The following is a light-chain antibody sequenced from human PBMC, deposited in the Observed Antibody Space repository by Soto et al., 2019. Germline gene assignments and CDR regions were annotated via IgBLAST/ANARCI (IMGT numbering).Light chain of an antibody. CDR1: QTVNSNF. CDR2: GAS. CDR3: QNYGSPPVT. Sequence: EIVLTQSPGTLSLSPGERATLSCSASQTVNSNFLAWYHQKPGQAPRLLIYGASIRATGIPDRFSGSGSGTDFTLTINKLEPDDFALYFCQNYGSPPVTFGGGTKVEIK. J-gene: IGKJ4*01. V-gene: IGKV3-20*01.